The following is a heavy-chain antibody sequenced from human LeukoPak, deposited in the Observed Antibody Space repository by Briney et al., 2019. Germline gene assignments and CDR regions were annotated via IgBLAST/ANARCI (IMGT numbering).Heavy chain of an antibody. J-gene: IGHJ4*02. D-gene: IGHD3-10*01. Sequence: SETLSLTCAVSGGSISSYYWSWIRQPAGKGLEWIGRIYTSGSTNYNPSLKSRVTMSVDTSKNQFSLKLSSVTAADTAVYYCARGAYYYGSGKIFDYWGQGTLVTVSS. CDR2: IYTSGST. CDR3: ARGAYYYGSGKIFDY. CDR1: GGSISSYY. V-gene: IGHV4-4*07.